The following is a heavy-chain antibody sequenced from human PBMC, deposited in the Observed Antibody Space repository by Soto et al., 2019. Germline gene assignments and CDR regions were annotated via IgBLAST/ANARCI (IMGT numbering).Heavy chain of an antibody. CDR3: AKEAVATRPFYLVS. V-gene: IGHV3-23*01. D-gene: IGHD2-21*01. CDR1: GFTFGNYA. J-gene: IGHJ5*02. Sequence: EVQLLVSGGRFVQPGGSLKLSCEASGFTFGNYAMTWVRQAPGKGLEWVSIISGSGDRTYYADSVTGRFTISRDNSKKTRYLQMNSLGVWNTAVNFFAKEAVATRPFYLVSWAKGTLVT. CDR2: ISGSGDRT.